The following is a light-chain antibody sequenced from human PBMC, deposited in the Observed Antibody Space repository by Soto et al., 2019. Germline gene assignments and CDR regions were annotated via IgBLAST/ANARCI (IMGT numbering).Light chain of an antibody. CDR1: ESLLHSKGNNY. CDR3: MQALNVPLT. CDR2: FAS. Sequence: DVVMTQSPLSLVVTPGEPASISCRSSESLLHSKGNNYLDWYLQKPGQSPQLLIYFASNRASGVHDRFSGSASGTDFTLTSSRVEAEDVGVYYGMQALNVPLTFGGGTRVEI. J-gene: IGKJ4*01. V-gene: IGKV2-28*01.